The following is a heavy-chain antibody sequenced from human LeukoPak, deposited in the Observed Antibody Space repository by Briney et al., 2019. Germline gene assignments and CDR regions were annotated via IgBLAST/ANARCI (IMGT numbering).Heavy chain of an antibody. Sequence: ASVKVSCKASGYTFTGYYMHWVRQAPGQGLEWMGWINPNSGDTNSARKFQDRVTMTRDTSIITSYMELSRLRFDDTAVYYCARGSLRYFDYWGQGTLVTVSS. V-gene: IGHV1-2*02. D-gene: IGHD3-10*01. J-gene: IGHJ4*02. CDR2: INPNSGDT. CDR3: ARGSLRYFDY. CDR1: GYTFTGYY.